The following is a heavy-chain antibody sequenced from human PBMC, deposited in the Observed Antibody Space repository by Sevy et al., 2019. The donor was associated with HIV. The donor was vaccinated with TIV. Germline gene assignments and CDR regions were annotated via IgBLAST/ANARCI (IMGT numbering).Heavy chain of an antibody. V-gene: IGHV3-23*01. D-gene: IGHD3-22*01. J-gene: IGHJ3*02. CDR3: ARSPYYYDSRGYYEIPPGAIDI. CDR1: GFEFRSYA. Sequence: GGSLRLSCAASGFEFRSYAMSWVRQAPGKGLEWVSGISDRGGSTYYADSVKGRFTISRDKSKNTVFLQMNSLRVEDTAVYYCARSPYYYDSRGYYEIPPGAIDIWGQGTMVTVSS. CDR2: ISDRGGST.